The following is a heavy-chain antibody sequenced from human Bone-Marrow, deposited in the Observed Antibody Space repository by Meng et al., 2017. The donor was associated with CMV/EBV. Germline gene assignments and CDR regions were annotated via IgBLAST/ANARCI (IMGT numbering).Heavy chain of an antibody. CDR2: INPNSGGT. CDR1: GYTFTGYY. Sequence: ASVKVSCKASGYTFTGYYMHWVRQAPGQGLEWMGWINPNSGGTNYAQKFQGRVTMTRDTSISTAYMELSRLRSDDTAVYYCARDLPYCSSTSCYSRFDPWGQGTLVTVS. CDR3: ARDLPYCSSTSCYSRFDP. V-gene: IGHV1-2*02. D-gene: IGHD2-2*01. J-gene: IGHJ5*02.